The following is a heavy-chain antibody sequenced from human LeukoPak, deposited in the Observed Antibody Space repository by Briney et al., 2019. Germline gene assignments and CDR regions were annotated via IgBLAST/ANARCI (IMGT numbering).Heavy chain of an antibody. J-gene: IGHJ6*03. CDR1: GGSISSYY. Sequence: PSETLSLTCTVSGGSISSYYWSWIRQPPGKGLEWIGYIYDSGSTNYNPSLRSRVTISVDTSKNQFSLKLSSVTAADTAVYYCARGVGLPHYMDVWGKGTTVTISS. CDR3: ARGVGLPHYMDV. CDR2: IYDSGST. V-gene: IGHV4-59*01. D-gene: IGHD5-18*01.